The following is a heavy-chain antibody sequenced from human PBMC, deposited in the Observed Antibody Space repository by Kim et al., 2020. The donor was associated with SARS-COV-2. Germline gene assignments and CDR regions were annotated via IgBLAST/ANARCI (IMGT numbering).Heavy chain of an antibody. CDR2: IKSEGTGI. CDR3: ASDIVLYGLDV. J-gene: IGHJ6*02. CDR1: GFTVTTYG. D-gene: IGHD1-26*01. Sequence: GGSLRLSCAAPGFTVTTYGMHWVRQAPGKGLEWVSRIKSEGTGISYADSVKGRFTISRDNANNTLYLQMDNLRDDDTAVYYCASDIVLYGLDVWGQGTMVSVS. V-gene: IGHV3-74*01.